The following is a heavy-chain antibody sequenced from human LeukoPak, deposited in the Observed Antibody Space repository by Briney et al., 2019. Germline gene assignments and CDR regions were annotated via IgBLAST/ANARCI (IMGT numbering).Heavy chain of an antibody. J-gene: IGHJ4*02. CDR2: ISYDGSNR. CDR3: ARGSRTFDWLLSAYFDY. D-gene: IGHD3-9*01. CDR1: GFTFSSYA. V-gene: IGHV3-30-3*01. Sequence: PGGSLRLSCAASGFTFSSYAMHWVRQAPGKGPEWVAVISYDGSNRYYADSVKGRFTISSDHSKNTLYLQMNSLRAEDTAVYCCARGSRTFDWLLSAYFDYWGQGTLVTVSS.